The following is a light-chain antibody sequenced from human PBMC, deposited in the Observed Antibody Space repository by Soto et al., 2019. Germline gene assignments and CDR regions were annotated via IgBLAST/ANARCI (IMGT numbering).Light chain of an antibody. Sequence: EIRMTQSPSTLSASPGDRATLSCRASQSVSSYLAWYQQKRGQAPKLLIYAASTMPTGVPARFSGSGSGTDFTLTISWLEAEDFATYYCQQNNRSPRTFGQGTKVDI. CDR1: QSVSSY. J-gene: IGKJ1*01. CDR3: QQNNRSPRT. CDR2: AAS. V-gene: IGKV3-15*01.